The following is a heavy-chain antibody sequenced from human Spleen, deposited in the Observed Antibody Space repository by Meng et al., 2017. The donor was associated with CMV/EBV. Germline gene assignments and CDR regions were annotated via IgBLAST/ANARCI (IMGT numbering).Heavy chain of an antibody. CDR2: IYYSGST. CDR3: VVLLSSPYYYYYYGMDV. J-gene: IGHJ6*02. CDR1: GVSISSGDHY. D-gene: IGHD2-15*01. Sequence: SETLSLTCNVSGVSISSGDHYWSWIRQPPGKGLEWIGYIYYSGSTYYNPSLKSRVTISVDTSKNQFSLKLSSVTAADTAVYYCVVLLSSPYYYYYYGMDVWGQGTTVTVSS. V-gene: IGHV4-30-4*01.